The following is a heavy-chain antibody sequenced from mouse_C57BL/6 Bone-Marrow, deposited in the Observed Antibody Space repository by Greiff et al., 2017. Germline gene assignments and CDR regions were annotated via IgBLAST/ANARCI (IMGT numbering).Heavy chain of an antibody. D-gene: IGHD1-1*01. V-gene: IGHV1-54*01. J-gene: IGHJ4*01. CDR2: INPGSGGT. CDR3: ARLTYYYGSSYAMDY. Sequence: VQLVESGAELVRPGASVKVSCKASGYAFTNYFIKWVKQRPGQGLEWIGMINPGSGGTNYNEKFKGKATLTADKSSSTAYMQLSSLTSEDSAAYFCARLTYYYGSSYAMDYWGQGTSVTVSA. CDR1: GYAFTNYF.